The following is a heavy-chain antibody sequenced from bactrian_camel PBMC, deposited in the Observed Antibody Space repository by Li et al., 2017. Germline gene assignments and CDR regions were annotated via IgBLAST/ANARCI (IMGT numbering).Heavy chain of an antibody. D-gene: IGHD6*01. CDR1: NDIRRRAC. Sequence: HVQLVESGGGSVQTGGTLRLTCASSNDIRRRACMGWFRQTPGKEREGVAAINNHGATSYADSVKGRSTVSQDNAKNTLYLQMNSLKPEDTAVYYCAAALEACHPEFSQCPEDGGIWYGDFGHWGQGTQVTVS. V-gene: IGHV3S53*01. CDR2: INNHGAT. J-gene: IGHJ6*01. CDR3: AAALEACHPEFSQCPEDGGIWYGDFGH.